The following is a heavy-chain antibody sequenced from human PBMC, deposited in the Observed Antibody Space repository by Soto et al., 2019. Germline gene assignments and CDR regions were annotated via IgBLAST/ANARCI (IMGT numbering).Heavy chain of an antibody. D-gene: IGHD1-1*01. Sequence: QVQLVESGGGVVQPGRSLRLSCAASGFTFSDYDMHWVRQAPGKGLEWVAVLSYDGSTNHYADSLKGRFTISRDNSKSTLFLQMNGLRAEDTAVYYCATKRSFHFKNWGQGTLVTVSS. V-gene: IGHV3-30*03. CDR3: ATKRSFHFKN. J-gene: IGHJ4*02. CDR2: LSYDGSTN. CDR1: GFTFSDYD.